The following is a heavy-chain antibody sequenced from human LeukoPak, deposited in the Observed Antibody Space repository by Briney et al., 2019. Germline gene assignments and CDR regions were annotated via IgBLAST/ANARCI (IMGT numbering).Heavy chain of an antibody. Sequence: ASVKVSCKASGGTFSSYAISWVRQAPGQGLEWMGRIIPILGIANYAQKFQGRVTITADKSTSTAYMELGSLRSEDTAVYYCARDFSSTVTTPAEYFQHWGQGTLVTVSS. D-gene: IGHD4-17*01. CDR1: GGTFSSYA. CDR2: IIPILGIA. CDR3: ARDFSSTVTTPAEYFQH. V-gene: IGHV1-69*04. J-gene: IGHJ1*01.